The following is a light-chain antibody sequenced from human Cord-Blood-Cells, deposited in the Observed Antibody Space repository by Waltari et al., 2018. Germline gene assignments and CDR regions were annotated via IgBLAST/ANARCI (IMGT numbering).Light chain of an antibody. J-gene: IGLJ3*02. CDR1: SSDVGGYTY. CDR3: SSYTSSSTLV. Sequence: QSALTQPASVSGSPGQSIPISCTGTSSDVGGYTYVSWYQQHPGKAPKLMIYDVSNRPSGVSNRCSGSKSGNTASLTISGLQAEDEADYDCSSYTSSSTLVFGGGTKLTVL. CDR2: DVS. V-gene: IGLV2-14*01.